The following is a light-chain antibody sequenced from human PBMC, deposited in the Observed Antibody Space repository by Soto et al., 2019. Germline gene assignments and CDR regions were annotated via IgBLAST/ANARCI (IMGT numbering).Light chain of an antibody. CDR1: QGIGGD. Sequence: DIQMTQSPSSLSASVGDRVTITCRASQGIGGDAGWYQQKPGKPPKRLIYATSTLQRGIPSRFSGGGFGTEFTLTISSLQPEDFATYYCVQHNSYPRTFGQGTRVAMK. CDR2: ATS. CDR3: VQHNSYPRT. V-gene: IGKV1-17*01. J-gene: IGKJ1*01.